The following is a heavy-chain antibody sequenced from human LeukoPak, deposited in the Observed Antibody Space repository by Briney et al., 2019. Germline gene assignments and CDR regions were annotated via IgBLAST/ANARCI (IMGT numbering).Heavy chain of an antibody. Sequence: PGGSLRLSCGASGFIFNQYCMGWVRQAPGMGPEWVSYISTSGGGTYYSASAKGRFTISRDNARNSLFLQLRRLTAEDTAVYYCARDPRGDFVWGHRFDYWGQGVLVTVSP. CDR1: GFIFNQYC. CDR2: ISTSGGGT. D-gene: IGHD3-16*01. J-gene: IGHJ4*02. CDR3: ARDPRGDFVWGHRFDY. V-gene: IGHV3-11*01.